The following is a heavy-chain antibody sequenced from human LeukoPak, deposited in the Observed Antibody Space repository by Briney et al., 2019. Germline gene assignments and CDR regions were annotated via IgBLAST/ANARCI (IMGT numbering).Heavy chain of an antibody. CDR3: AKDRTTVVTPYYFDY. CDR1: GFTFSSYA. Sequence: GSLRLSCAASGFTFSSYAMSWVRQAPGKGMEWVSAISGSGGSTYYADSVKGRFAISRDNSKNTLYLQMNSLRAEDTAVYYCAKDRTTVVTPYYFDYWGQGTLVTVSS. CDR2: ISGSGGST. J-gene: IGHJ4*02. V-gene: IGHV3-23*01. D-gene: IGHD4-23*01.